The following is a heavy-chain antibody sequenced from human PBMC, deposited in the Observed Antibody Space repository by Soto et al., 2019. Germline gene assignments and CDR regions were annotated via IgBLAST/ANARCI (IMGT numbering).Heavy chain of an antibody. CDR2: IYPGDSDT. CDR1: GYSFTSYW. J-gene: IGHJ6*02. CDR3: ARHPNRYSSGWTEGYYYYGMDV. Sequence: GESLKSSCKGAGYSFTSYWIGWVRQMPGKGLEWMGIIYPGDSDTRYSPSFQGQVTISADKSISTAYLQWSSLKASDTAMYYCARHPNRYSSGWTEGYYYYGMDVWRQVTTVTVS. V-gene: IGHV5-51*01. D-gene: IGHD6-19*01.